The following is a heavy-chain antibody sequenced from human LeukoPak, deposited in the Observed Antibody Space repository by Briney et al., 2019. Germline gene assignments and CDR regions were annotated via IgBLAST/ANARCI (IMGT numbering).Heavy chain of an antibody. CDR1: GGSISSSSYY. Sequence: SETLSLTCTVSGGSISSSSYYWGWIRQPPGKGLEWIGRIYTSGTTNYNPSLKSRVTMSVDASKNQFSLKLTSVTAADTALYYCAREGSGDYGRALDYWGQGTLVTVSS. D-gene: IGHD4-17*01. CDR3: AREGSGDYGRALDY. J-gene: IGHJ4*02. V-gene: IGHV4-39*07. CDR2: IYTSGTT.